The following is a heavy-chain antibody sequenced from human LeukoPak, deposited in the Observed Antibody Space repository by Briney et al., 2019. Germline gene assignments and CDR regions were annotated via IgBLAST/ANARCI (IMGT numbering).Heavy chain of an antibody. CDR1: GFTFSDYY. D-gene: IGHD6-19*01. CDR3: AKDIAVAGFYYYYGMDV. CDR2: ISGSGGST. V-gene: IGHV3-23*01. J-gene: IGHJ6*02. Sequence: GGSLRLSCAASGFTFSDYYMSWIRQAPGKGLEWVSAISGSGGSTYYADSVKGRFTISRDNSKNTLYLQMNSLRAEDTAVYYCAKDIAVAGFYYYYGMDVWGQGTTVTVSS.